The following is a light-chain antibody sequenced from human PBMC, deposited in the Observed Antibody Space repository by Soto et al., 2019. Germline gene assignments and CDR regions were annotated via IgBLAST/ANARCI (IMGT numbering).Light chain of an antibody. Sequence: STLSASMSNRDTSTFRASQSSSRWVAWYQQQPGKAPKLLIYEASSLESGVQSRFGGSGSGTEFTLTIRSLQPDDSATYYCQQYNSYWTFGQGSNVDIK. CDR1: QSSSRW. CDR3: QQYNSYWT. J-gene: IGKJ1*01. V-gene: IGKV1-5*03. CDR2: EAS.